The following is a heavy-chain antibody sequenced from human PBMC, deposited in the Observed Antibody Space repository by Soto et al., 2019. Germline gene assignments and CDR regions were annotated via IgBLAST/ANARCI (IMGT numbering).Heavy chain of an antibody. D-gene: IGHD1-7*01. CDR2: ICHNGRT. CDR3: ARDRITGTTHAFEV. Sequence: SETLSLTCAVSGDSITNTNWWTWVRQPPGKGLEWIGEICHNGRTNYNPSLKSRVTISVDTSNNYFSLRLTSLTAADTAMYYCARDRITGTTHAFEVWGQGTMVTVSS. J-gene: IGHJ3*01. V-gene: IGHV4-4*02. CDR1: GDSITNTNW.